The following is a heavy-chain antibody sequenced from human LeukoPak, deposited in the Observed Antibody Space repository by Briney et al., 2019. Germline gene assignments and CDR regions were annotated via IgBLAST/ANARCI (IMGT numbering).Heavy chain of an antibody. D-gene: IGHD1-26*01. J-gene: IGHJ6*02. V-gene: IGHV1-18*01. CDR3: ARENSGSLYYYYGMDV. Sequence: ASVKVSCKASGYTFTSYGISWVRQAPGQGLEWMGWISAYNGNTNYAQKLQGRVTMTTDTSASTAYMELRSLRSDDTAVYYCARENSGSLYYYYGMDVWGQGTTVTVSS. CDR2: ISAYNGNT. CDR1: GYTFTSYG.